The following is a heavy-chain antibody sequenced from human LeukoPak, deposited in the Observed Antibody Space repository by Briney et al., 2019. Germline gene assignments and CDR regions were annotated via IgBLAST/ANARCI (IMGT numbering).Heavy chain of an antibody. CDR3: ARALGGCSGGSCYSFGY. J-gene: IGHJ4*02. Sequence: EASVKVSCKASGGSLSSYAISWVRQAPGQGLEWMGGIIPISGTANYAQKFRDRVTITADKSTSTAYMELSSLRSEDTAVYYCARALGGCSGGSCYSFGYWGQGTLVTVSS. CDR2: IIPISGTA. V-gene: IGHV1-69*06. D-gene: IGHD2-15*01. CDR1: GGSLSSYA.